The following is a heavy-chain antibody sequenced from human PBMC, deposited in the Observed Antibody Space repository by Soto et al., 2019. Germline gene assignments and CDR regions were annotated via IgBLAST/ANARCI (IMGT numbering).Heavy chain of an antibody. D-gene: IGHD3-10*01. CDR1: GFTFSSYW. V-gene: IGHV3-7*01. CDR2: IKQDGSEK. Sequence: GGSLRLSCAASGFTFSSYWMSWVRQAPGKGLEWVANIKQDGSEKYYVDSVKGRFTISRDNAKNSLYLQMNSLRAEDTAVYYCAREDWGMVRGAVNFDYWGQGTLVTVSS. CDR3: AREDWGMVRGAVNFDY. J-gene: IGHJ4*02.